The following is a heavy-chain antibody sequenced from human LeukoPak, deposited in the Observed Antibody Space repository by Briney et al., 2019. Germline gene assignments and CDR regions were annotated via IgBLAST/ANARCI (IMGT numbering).Heavy chain of an antibody. D-gene: IGHD3-10*01. CDR3: ARHTRITMVRGASPFEY. Sequence: SETLSLTCTVSGGSISSYYWSWIRQPPGKGLEWIGYIYYRGSTNYNPSLRSRVTISVDTSKNQFSLKLSSVTAADTAVYYCARHTRITMVRGASPFEYWGQGTLVTVSS. CDR2: IYYRGST. V-gene: IGHV4-59*08. CDR1: GGSISSYY. J-gene: IGHJ4*02.